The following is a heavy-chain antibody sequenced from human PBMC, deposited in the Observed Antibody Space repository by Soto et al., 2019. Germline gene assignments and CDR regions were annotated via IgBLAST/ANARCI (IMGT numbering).Heavy chain of an antibody. V-gene: IGHV3-23*01. Sequence: PGGSLKLSCAASGFSFSSYAMSWVRQAPEKRLKMISTISGRNGGTYYAVSVRGRFTISRDNSKNTLYLQMNSLRAEDTAVYYCAKSPPPEYSSSSRYYYYYMDVWGKGTTVTVSS. CDR3: AKSPPPEYSSSSRYYYYYMDV. CDR2: ISGRNGGT. CDR1: GFSFSSYA. D-gene: IGHD6-6*01. J-gene: IGHJ6*03.